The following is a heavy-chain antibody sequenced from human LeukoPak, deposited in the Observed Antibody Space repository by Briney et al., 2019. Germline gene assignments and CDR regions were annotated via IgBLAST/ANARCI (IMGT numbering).Heavy chain of an antibody. CDR1: GGSMNNYY. D-gene: IGHD6-19*01. Sequence: SETLSLTCIVSGGSMNNYYWSWFRQPPGKGLEWIAYVYQTGDTRYNPPLKSRVSISLDMSKNQFSLKVSSVTATDTAVYYCARHPFSAPFDYWGQGILVTVSS. J-gene: IGHJ4*02. CDR2: VYQTGDT. CDR3: ARHPFSAPFDY. V-gene: IGHV4-59*08.